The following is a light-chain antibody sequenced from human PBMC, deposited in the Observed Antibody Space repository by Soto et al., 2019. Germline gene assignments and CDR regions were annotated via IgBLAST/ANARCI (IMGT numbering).Light chain of an antibody. V-gene: IGKV3-11*01. CDR2: DVS. CDR3: QQRSNWPT. CDR1: ESFTNY. Sequence: EIVLTQSPATLSLSPGERGTLSCRASESFTNYLAWYQQKPGQAPRLLVYDVSNRATGIPARFSGGGSGTDFTLTISSLEPEDFAVYYCQQRSNWPTFGQGTKVDIK. J-gene: IGKJ1*01.